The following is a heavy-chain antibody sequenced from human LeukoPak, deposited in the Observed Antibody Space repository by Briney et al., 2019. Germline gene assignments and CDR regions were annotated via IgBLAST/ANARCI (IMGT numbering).Heavy chain of an antibody. J-gene: IGHJ3*02. CDR2: INHSGST. Sequence: SETLSLTCAVYGGSFSGYYWSWIRQPPGKGLEWIGEINHSGSTNYNPSLKSRVTISVDTSKNQFSLKLSSVTAADTAVYYCAISLSYSSSGTIDAFDIWGQGTMVTVSS. D-gene: IGHD6-13*01. CDR3: AISLSYSSSGTIDAFDI. CDR1: GGSFSGYY. V-gene: IGHV4-34*01.